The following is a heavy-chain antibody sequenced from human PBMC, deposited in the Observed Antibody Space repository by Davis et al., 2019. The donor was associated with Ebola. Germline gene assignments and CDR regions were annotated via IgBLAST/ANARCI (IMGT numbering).Heavy chain of an antibody. CDR3: ARFDRSFDS. J-gene: IGHJ4*02. Sequence: GESLKISCVASGFNVNFNYMSWVRQAPGRGLEWVSVIYSGGSTYYAGSVWGRFTISRDNSRNTVYLQMNNLRAEDTAIYYCARFDRSFDSWGQGARVTVSS. V-gene: IGHV3-53*01. CDR2: IYSGGST. CDR1: GFNVNFNY.